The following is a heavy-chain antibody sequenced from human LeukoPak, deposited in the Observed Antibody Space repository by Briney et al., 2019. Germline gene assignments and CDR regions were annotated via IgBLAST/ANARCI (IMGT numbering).Heavy chain of an antibody. CDR3: ARGWSISMNRGLEGLDY. J-gene: IGHJ4*02. V-gene: IGHV4-59*01. CDR1: GGSISSYY. Sequence: PSETLSLTCSVSGGSISSYYRSWIRQPPGKGLEWIGYMHYSGSTNYNPSLKSRVTISLDTSKKQVSLKLTSVTAADAAVYYCARGWSISMNRGLEGLDYWGQGTLVTVSS. CDR2: MHYSGST. D-gene: IGHD3-10*01.